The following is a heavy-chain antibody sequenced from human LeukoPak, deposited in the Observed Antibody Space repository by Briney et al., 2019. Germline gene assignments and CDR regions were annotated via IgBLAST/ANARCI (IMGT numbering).Heavy chain of an antibody. CDR1: GGSINSDY. D-gene: IGHD6-19*01. V-gene: IGHV4-59*12. J-gene: IGHJ4*02. CDR3: ARDHVAVAGQFDY. Sequence: TSETLSLTCTVSGGSINSDYWTWIRQSPGKGLEWIGYIAYNGTPNYNPSLKSRLTISRDTSKNQFSLQLNSVTPEDTAVYYCARDHVAVAGQFDYWGQGTLVTVSS. CDR2: IAYNGTP.